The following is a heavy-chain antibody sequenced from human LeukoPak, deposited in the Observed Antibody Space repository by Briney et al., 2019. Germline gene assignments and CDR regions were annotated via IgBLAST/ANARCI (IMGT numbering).Heavy chain of an antibody. J-gene: IGHJ5*02. D-gene: IGHD6-6*01. Sequence: PSETLSLTCTVSGGSISSYYWSWIRQPPGKGLEWIGYIYYSGSTNYNPSLKSRVTISVDTSKNQFSLKLSSVTAADTAVYYCARVPPSIAARGWFDPWGQGTLVTVSS. V-gene: IGHV4-59*01. CDR1: GGSISSYY. CDR3: ARVPPSIAARGWFDP. CDR2: IYYSGST.